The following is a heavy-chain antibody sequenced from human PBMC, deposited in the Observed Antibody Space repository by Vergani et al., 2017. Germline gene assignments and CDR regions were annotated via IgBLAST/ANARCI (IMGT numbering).Heavy chain of an antibody. J-gene: IGHJ4*02. Sequence: QLQLQESGSGLVKPPQTLPLTCAVSGGSISSGGYSCSWIRQPPGKGLEWIGYNYHSGSTYYNPSLKSRVTISVDRSKNQFSLKLSSVTAADTAVYYCARVVVIGGGLYYFDYWGQGTMVTVSS. CDR1: GGSISSGGYS. CDR3: ARVVVIGGGLYYFDY. V-gene: IGHV4-30-2*01. CDR2: NYHSGST. D-gene: IGHD3-22*01.